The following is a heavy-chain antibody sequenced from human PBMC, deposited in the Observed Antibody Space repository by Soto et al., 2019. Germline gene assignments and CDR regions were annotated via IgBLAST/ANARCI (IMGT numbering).Heavy chain of an antibody. CDR2: IYHSGST. J-gene: IGHJ6*02. D-gene: IGHD3-10*01. CDR1: GDSIASHDYY. Sequence: QVQLQEPGPGLVKPSQTLSLTCIVSGDSIASHDYYWSWIRLLPGKGLEWIGQIYHSGSTYYNPSLTSRIDISVDTTKNQFSLRLTPVTAADTAVYYCARERGGEFLIGSGMDVWGQGTTVTVSS. V-gene: IGHV4-31*03. CDR3: ARERGGEFLIGSGMDV.